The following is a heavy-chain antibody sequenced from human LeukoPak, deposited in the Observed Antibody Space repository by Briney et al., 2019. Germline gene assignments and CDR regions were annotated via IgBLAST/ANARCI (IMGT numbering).Heavy chain of an antibody. J-gene: IGHJ4*02. CDR1: GFTFSSYS. V-gene: IGHV3-21*01. CDR2: ISSSSSYI. Sequence: GGSLILSCAASGFTFSSYSMNWVRQAPGKGLKWVSSISSSSSYIYYADSVKGRITISRDNAKNSMYLQMNSLRAEDTAVYYCARDRRAAAAGLFDCWGQGTLVTVSS. CDR3: ARDRRAAAAGLFDC. D-gene: IGHD6-13*01.